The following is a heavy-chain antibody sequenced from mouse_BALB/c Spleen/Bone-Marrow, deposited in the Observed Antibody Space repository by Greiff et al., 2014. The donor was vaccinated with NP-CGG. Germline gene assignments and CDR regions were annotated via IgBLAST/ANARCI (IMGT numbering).Heavy chain of an antibody. CDR2: ISSGGHDT. Sequence: LQQSGGGLVKPGGSLRLSCAASGFSFSSYSMSWVRQTPEKRLEWVATISSGGHDTYYPDSVKGRFTISRDNAKNTLYLQMSSLKSEDTAMYYCSKDEGYDYSYYFDYWGQGTTLTVSS. V-gene: IGHV5-6-4*01. CDR3: SKDEGYDYSYYFDY. CDR1: GFSFSSYS. J-gene: IGHJ2*01. D-gene: IGHD2-4*01.